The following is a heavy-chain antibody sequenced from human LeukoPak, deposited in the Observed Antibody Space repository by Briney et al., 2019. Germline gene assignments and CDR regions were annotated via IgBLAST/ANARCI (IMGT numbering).Heavy chain of an antibody. CDR1: GGSISSGGYS. J-gene: IGHJ4*02. Sequence: PSETLSLTCAVSGGSISSGGYSWSWIRQPPGKGLEWIGYIYHSGSTYYNPSLKSRVTISVDRSKNQFSLKLSSVTAADTAVYYCARQSFSIVVVPAAIVRYGYYFDYWGQGTLVTVSS. CDR3: ARQSFSIVVVPAAIVRYGYYFDY. V-gene: IGHV4-30-2*01. CDR2: IYHSGST. D-gene: IGHD2-2*01.